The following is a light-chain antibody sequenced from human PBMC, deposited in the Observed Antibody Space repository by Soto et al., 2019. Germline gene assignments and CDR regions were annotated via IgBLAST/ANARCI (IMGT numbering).Light chain of an antibody. CDR1: QSVDNNY. Sequence: EIVLTQSPGTLSLSPGERATLSCRASQSVDNNYLAWFQQKPGQAPRLLIDDASRRATGIPDRFSGSGSGTDFTLTISRLEPEYFAVYYCQQCAHSPLTFGGGTKVEIK. CDR3: QQCAHSPLT. J-gene: IGKJ4*01. CDR2: DAS. V-gene: IGKV3-20*01.